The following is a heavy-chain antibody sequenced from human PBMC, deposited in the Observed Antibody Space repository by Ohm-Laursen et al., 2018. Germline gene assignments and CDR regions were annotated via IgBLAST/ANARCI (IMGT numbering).Heavy chain of an antibody. CDR2: IYYSGST. CDR3: AKSPRGWYSLFDT. V-gene: IGHV4-59*01. D-gene: IGHD6-19*01. J-gene: IGHJ4*02. Sequence: PSQTLSLTWTVSGGSISSYYWSWVRQPPGKGLEWIGYIYYSGSTNSNPYLENRVTISVDTSKNQFSLKLSSMTAADTAVYYCAKSPRGWYSLFDTWGQGTLVTVSS. CDR1: GGSISSYY.